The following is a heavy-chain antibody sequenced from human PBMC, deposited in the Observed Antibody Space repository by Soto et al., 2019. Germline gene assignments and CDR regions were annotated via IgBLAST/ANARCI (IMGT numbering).Heavy chain of an antibody. CDR3: ARDIIAAAGTSWFGP. Sequence: PGGSLRLSCAASGFTFSSYEMNWVRQAPGKGLEWVSYISSSGSTIYYADSVKGRFTISRDNAKNSLYLQMNSLRAEDTAVYYCARDIIAAAGTSWFGPWGQGTLVTVSS. V-gene: IGHV3-48*03. J-gene: IGHJ5*02. CDR1: GFTFSSYE. CDR2: ISSSGSTI. D-gene: IGHD6-13*01.